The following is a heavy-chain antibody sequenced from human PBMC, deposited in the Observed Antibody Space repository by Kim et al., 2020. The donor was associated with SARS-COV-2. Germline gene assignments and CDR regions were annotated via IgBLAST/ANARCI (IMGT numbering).Heavy chain of an antibody. J-gene: IGHJ4*02. V-gene: IGHV3-23*01. D-gene: IGHD6-13*01. CDR3: AKDGEVAAAGSFDY. Sequence: AASGKGRFTISRDNSKNPLYLQMNSLRAEDTAVYYCAKDGEVAAAGSFDYWGQGTLVTVSS.